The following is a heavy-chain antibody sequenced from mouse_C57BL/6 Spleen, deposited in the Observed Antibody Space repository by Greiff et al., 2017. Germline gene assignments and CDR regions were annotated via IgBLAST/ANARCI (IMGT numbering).Heavy chain of an antibody. V-gene: IGHV5-9*01. CDR1: GFTFSSYT. CDR2: ISGGGGNT. D-gene: IGHD2-14*01. CDR3: GRQGEVFYAMDY. J-gene: IGHJ4*01. Sequence: EVHLVESGGGLVKPGGSLKLSCAASGFTFSSYTMSWVRQTPEKRLEWVATISGGGGNTYYPDSVKGRFTISRDNAKNTMYLQMSSLRSEDTALYYCGRQGEVFYAMDYWGQGTSVTVSS.